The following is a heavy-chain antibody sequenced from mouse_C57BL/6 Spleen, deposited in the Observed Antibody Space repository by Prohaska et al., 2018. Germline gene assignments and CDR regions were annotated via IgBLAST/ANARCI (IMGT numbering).Heavy chain of an antibody. CDR3: TSPNWDWYFDV. J-gene: IGHJ1*03. Sequence: GCLVQAGTSLKLPCSASGIDFMRNGMSWDRRTPGKGREGIGKINSDSNTINYAPSLKDKFSISKDNAKKMLDLQRSKVRSEDTAHYYCTSPNWDWYFDVWGTGTTVTVSS. CDR1: GIDFMRNG. CDR2: INSDSNTI. V-gene: IGHV4-1*01. D-gene: IGHD4-1*01.